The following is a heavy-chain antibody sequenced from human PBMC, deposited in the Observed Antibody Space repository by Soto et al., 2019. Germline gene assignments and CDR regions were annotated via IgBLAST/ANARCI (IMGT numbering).Heavy chain of an antibody. CDR3: ARDVSPGSSSLYLDAFDI. D-gene: IGHD6-13*01. V-gene: IGHV3-7*05. Sequence: EVQLEESGGDLVQPGGSLRLSCAASGFTLSAYWMTWVRQAPGKGLEWVANINRDGSKKSYLDSVRGRFTISRDNVGNSLYLQMDSMRADETALYYCARDVSPGSSSLYLDAFDIWGQGTMVTVSS. CDR1: GFTLSAYW. J-gene: IGHJ3*02. CDR2: INRDGSKK.